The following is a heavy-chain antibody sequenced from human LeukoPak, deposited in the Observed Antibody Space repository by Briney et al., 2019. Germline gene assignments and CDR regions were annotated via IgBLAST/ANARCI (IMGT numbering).Heavy chain of an antibody. D-gene: IGHD5-18*01. V-gene: IGHV4-38-2*02. CDR1: GYSISSGYY. CDR2: IYHSGST. Sequence: SETLSLTCTVSGYSISSGYYWTWIRQPPGKGLEWIGSIYHSGSTYYNPSLKSRVTLSVDTSKNQFSLKLRSVTAADTAVYYCARGRYIYALKDYFDYWGQGTLVTVSS. J-gene: IGHJ4*02. CDR3: ARGRYIYALKDYFDY.